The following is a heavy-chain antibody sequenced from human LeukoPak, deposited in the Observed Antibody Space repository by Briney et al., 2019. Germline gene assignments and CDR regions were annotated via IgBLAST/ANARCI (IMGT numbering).Heavy chain of an antibody. Sequence: SPSETLSLTCTLSGYSISSGYYWGWIRQSPGKGLEWIGSIYHSGSTNYNPSLMSRLTMSVDTSENQFSLKLSSVTAADTAVYYCARGGDGYNYKYYFDYWGQGTLVTVSS. V-gene: IGHV4-38-2*02. CDR1: GYSISSGYY. J-gene: IGHJ4*02. D-gene: IGHD5-24*01. CDR3: ARGGDGYNYKYYFDY. CDR2: IYHSGST.